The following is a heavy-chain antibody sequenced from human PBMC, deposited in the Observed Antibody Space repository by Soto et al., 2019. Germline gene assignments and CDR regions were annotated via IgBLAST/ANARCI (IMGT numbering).Heavy chain of an antibody. Sequence: EVHLVEAGGGLVQPGESLRLSCATSGFTLSDNWMSWVRQAPGKGLEWVANIEDGGSERWYADSVKGRFTIFRDPAKNSLYLQMTGLRAEDTAMYYCTRNAYWGQGTLVTVSS. J-gene: IGHJ4*02. CDR1: GFTLSDNW. CDR2: IEDGGSER. CDR3: TRNAY. V-gene: IGHV3-7*01.